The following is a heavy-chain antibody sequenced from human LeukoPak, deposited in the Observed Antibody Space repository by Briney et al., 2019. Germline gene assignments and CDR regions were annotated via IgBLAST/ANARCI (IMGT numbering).Heavy chain of an antibody. CDR3: AELGITMIGGV. CDR1: GFNFGNYG. D-gene: IGHD3-10*02. Sequence: GGTLRLSCAASGFNFGNYGMSWVRQAPGKGLEWVSGIRASGRTTDYADSVKGRFTISRDNAKNSLYLQMNSLRAEDTAVYYCAELGITMIGGVWGKGTTVTISS. J-gene: IGHJ6*04. CDR2: IRASGRTT. V-gene: IGHV3-23*01.